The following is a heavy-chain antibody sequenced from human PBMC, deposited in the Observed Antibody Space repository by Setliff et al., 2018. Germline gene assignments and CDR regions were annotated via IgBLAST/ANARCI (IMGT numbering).Heavy chain of an antibody. CDR3: ARVPRPAGYSGYGDY. D-gene: IGHD5-12*01. Sequence: GGSLRLSCAASGFTFDDYGMVWLRHVPGKGLEYVSTINWNSVNTAYAVSVEGRFTISRDNAKNALYLQMNSLRAEDTAVYYCARVPRPAGYSGYGDYWGQGTLVTVSS. J-gene: IGHJ4*02. CDR1: GFTFDDYG. CDR2: INWNSVNT. V-gene: IGHV3-20*04.